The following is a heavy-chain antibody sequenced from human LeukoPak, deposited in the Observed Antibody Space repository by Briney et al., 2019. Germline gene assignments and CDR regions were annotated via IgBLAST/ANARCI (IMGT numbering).Heavy chain of an antibody. D-gene: IGHD2-15*01. J-gene: IGHJ6*02. V-gene: IGHV3-23*01. CDR3: AKHLHQGSSHDYYYGMDV. CDR1: GFTFSSYA. CDR2: ISLRGDST. Sequence: PGGSLRLSCAASGFTFSSYAMRWVRQVPGKGLEWVSGISLRGDSTYYADSVKGRFTVSRDNSRNTLYLQMNSLRADDTALYYCAKHLHQGSSHDYYYGMDVWGQGTTVTVSS.